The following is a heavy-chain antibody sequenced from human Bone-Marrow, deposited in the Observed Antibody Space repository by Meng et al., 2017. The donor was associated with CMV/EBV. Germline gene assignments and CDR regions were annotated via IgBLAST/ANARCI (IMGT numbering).Heavy chain of an antibody. CDR1: GYTFTGYY. D-gene: IGHD3-22*01. J-gene: IGHJ4*02. CDR2: INPNSGGT. V-gene: IGHV1-2*02. CDR3: ASGDYDSSGRDWAY. Sequence: ASVKVSCKASGYTFTGYYMHWVRQAPGQGLEWMGWINPNSGGTNYAQKFQGRVTMTRDTSISTAYMELSRLRSEDTAVYYCASGDYDSSGRDWAYWGQGTLVTVPS.